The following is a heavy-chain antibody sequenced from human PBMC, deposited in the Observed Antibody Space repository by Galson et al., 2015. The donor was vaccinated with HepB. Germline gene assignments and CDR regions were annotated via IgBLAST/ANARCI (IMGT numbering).Heavy chain of an antibody. D-gene: IGHD3-10*01. V-gene: IGHV4-34*01. Sequence: SETLSLTCAVYGGSFSGYYWSWIRQPPEKGLEWIGEINHSGSTNYNPSLKSRVTISVDTSKNQFSLRLSSVTAADTAVYSCARGRKVRGVGNLNWFDPWGQGTLVTVSS. J-gene: IGHJ5*02. CDR3: ARGRKVRGVGNLNWFDP. CDR1: GGSFSGYY. CDR2: INHSGST.